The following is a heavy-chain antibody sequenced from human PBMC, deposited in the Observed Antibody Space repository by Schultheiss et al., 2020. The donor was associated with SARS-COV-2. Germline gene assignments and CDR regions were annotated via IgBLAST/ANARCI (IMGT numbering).Heavy chain of an antibody. J-gene: IGHJ4*02. D-gene: IGHD4-11*01. V-gene: IGHV3-NL1*01. Sequence: GGSLRLSCAASGFTFSSYGMHWVRQAPGKGLEWVSIIYSGGSTYYADSVKGRFTISRDDSKNTLYLQMNILRAEDTAVYYCAKENSNYADYWGQGTLVTVSS. CDR2: IYSGGST. CDR1: GFTFSSYG. CDR3: AKENSNYADY.